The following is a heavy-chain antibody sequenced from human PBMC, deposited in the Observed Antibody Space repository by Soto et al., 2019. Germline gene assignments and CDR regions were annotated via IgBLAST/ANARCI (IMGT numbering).Heavy chain of an antibody. CDR1: GFTFSDYT. V-gene: IGHV3-30-3*01. D-gene: IGHD5-12*01. J-gene: IGHJ4*02. Sequence: QVQLVESGGGVVQPGRSLRLSCAASGFTFSDYTMHWVRQAPGKELEWVALMSSDGGNTHYTYSVKGRFTISRDNSKNTLYMQMDSLRPEDTTVYYGARDDGDGYYYFDLWGQGTLVTVSS. CDR3: ARDDGDGYYYFDL. CDR2: MSSDGGNT.